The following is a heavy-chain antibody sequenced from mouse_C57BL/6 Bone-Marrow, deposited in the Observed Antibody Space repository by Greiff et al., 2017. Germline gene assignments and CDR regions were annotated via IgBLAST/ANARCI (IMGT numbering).Heavy chain of an antibody. CDR1: GYSITSGYD. J-gene: IGHJ4*01. CDR2: ISYSGST. CDR3: ARETWDGFMDY. V-gene: IGHV3-1*01. D-gene: IGHD4-1*01. Sequence: EVQVVESGPGMVKPSQSLSLPCTVPGYSITSGYDWHWIRHFPGNKLEWMGYISYSGSTNYNPSLKSRISITHDTSKNHFYLKLNSVTTEDTATYYCARETWDGFMDYWGQGTSVTVSS.